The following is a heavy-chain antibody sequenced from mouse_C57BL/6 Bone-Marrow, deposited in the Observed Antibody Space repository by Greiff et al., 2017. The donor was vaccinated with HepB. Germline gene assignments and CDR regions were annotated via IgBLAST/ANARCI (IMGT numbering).Heavy chain of an antibody. V-gene: IGHV1-81*01. D-gene: IGHD1-1*01. CDR3: AIYYYVSSPFAY. CDR2: IYPRSGNT. CDR1: GYTFTSYG. J-gene: IGHJ3*01. Sequence: QVQLQQSGAELARPGASVKLSCKASGYTFTSYGISWVKQRTGQGLEWIGEIYPRSGNTYYNEKFKGKATLTADKSSSTAYMELRILTSEDSAVYFFAIYYYVSSPFAYWGQGTLVTVSA.